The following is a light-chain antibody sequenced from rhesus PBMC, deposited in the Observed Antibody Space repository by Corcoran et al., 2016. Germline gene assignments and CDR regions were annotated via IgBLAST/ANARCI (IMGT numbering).Light chain of an antibody. V-gene: IGKV1-32*01. CDR3: QQYNSLPWT. CDR2: YGK. CDR1: QGISSY. J-gene: IGKJ1*01. Sequence: DIQMTQSPSSLSASVGDRVTITCRASQGISSYLNWYQQKPGKAPKLRIYYGKRLASGVPSRFSGSGSGTEFTLTIISLQPEDFATYYCQQYNSLPWTFGQGTKVEVK.